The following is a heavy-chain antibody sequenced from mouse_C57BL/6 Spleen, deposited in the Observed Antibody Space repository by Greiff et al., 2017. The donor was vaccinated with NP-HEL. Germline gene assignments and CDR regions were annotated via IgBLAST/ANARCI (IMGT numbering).Heavy chain of an antibody. J-gene: IGHJ1*01. D-gene: IGHD3-3*01. CDR3: ARVGHLKTKYCGV. CDR2: IHYSGRT. Sequence: EVQLVESGPDLVKPSQSLSLTCTVTGYSITSGYSWHWIRQFPGNKLEWMGYIHYSGRTNYNPSLKSRISITRDTSKNQCFLQLNSVTTEDTATDYCARVGHLKTKYCGVWGAGTTVTVSS. V-gene: IGHV3-1*02. CDR1: GYSITSGYS.